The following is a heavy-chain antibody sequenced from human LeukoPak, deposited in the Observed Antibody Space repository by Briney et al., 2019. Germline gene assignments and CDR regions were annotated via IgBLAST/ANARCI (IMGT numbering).Heavy chain of an antibody. D-gene: IGHD3-10*01. CDR2: ISSSSSYI. Sequence: GGSLRLSCAASGFTFSSYSMNWVRQAPGKGLGWVSSISSSSSYIYYADSVKGRFTISRDNAKNSLFLQMNSLRAEDTAVYYCARDLVRSYYYYMDVWGKGTTVTISS. CDR3: ARDLVRSYYYYMDV. J-gene: IGHJ6*03. CDR1: GFTFSSYS. V-gene: IGHV3-21*01.